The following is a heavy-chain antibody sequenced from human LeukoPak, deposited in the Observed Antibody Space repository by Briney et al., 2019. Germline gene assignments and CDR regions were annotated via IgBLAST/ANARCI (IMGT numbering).Heavy chain of an antibody. J-gene: IGHJ4*02. D-gene: IGHD1-1*01. Sequence: GSLRLSCAASGFTFDDYGMSWVRQAPGKGLEWVSGINWNGGSTGYADSVKGRFTISRDNAKNSLYLQMNSLRAEDTALYHCARVDGTSAGPVGSFDYWGQGTLVTVSS. CDR3: ARVDGTSAGPVGSFDY. V-gene: IGHV3-20*01. CDR1: GFTFDDYG. CDR2: INWNGGST.